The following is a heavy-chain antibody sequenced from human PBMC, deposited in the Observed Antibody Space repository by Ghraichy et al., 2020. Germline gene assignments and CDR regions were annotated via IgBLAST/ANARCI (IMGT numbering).Heavy chain of an antibody. CDR2: INHSGST. CDR3: ARGRFCSGGSCLNYYYYMDV. CDR1: GGSFSGYY. D-gene: IGHD2-15*01. J-gene: IGHJ6*03. V-gene: IGHV4-34*01. Sequence: SETLSLTCAVYGGSFSGYYWSWIRQPPGKGLEWIGEINHSGSTNYNPSLKSRVTISVDTSKNQFSLKLSSVTAADTAVYYCARGRFCSGGSCLNYYYYMDVWGKGTTVTVSS.